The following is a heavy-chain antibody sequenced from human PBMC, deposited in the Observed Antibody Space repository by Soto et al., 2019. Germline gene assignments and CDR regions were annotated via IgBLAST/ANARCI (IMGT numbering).Heavy chain of an antibody. D-gene: IGHD6-13*01. J-gene: IGHJ4*02. CDR1: GGSFSGYY. CDR2: INHSGST. CDR3: AREGVKGIAAAGRYFDY. Sequence: SETLSLTCAVYGGSFSGYYWSWIRQPPGKGLEWIGEINHSGSTNYNPSLKSRVTISVDTSKNQFSLKLSSVTAADTAVYYCAREGVKGIAAAGRYFDYWGQGTLVTVSS. V-gene: IGHV4-34*01.